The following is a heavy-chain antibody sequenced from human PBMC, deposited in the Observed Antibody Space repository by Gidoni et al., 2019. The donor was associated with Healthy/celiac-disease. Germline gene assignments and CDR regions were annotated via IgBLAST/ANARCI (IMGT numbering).Heavy chain of an antibody. CDR3: TTPPYGGSYGYGDY. J-gene: IGHJ4*02. CDR1: GFTFSNAW. CDR2: IKSKTDGGTT. D-gene: IGHD1-26*01. V-gene: IGHV3-15*01. Sequence: EVQLVESGGGLVKPGGSLRLSCAASGFTFSNAWMSWVRQAPGKGLEWVGRIKSKTDGGTTDYAAPVKGRFTISRDDSKNTLYLQMNSLKTEDTAVYYCTTPPYGGSYGYGDYWGQGTLVTVSS.